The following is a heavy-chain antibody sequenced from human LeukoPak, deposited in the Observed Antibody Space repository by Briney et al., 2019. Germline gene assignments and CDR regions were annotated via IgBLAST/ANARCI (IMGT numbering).Heavy chain of an antibody. CDR2: IRYDGSNK. CDR3: ARRDIVVVVSASDY. D-gene: IGHD2-15*01. V-gene: IGHV3-30*02. Sequence: GGSLRLSCAASGFTFSSYGMHWVRQAPGKGLEGLAFIRYDGSNKYYADSVKGRFTISRDNSKNTLYLQMNSLRAEDTAVYYCARRDIVVVVSASDYWGQGTLVTVSS. J-gene: IGHJ4*02. CDR1: GFTFSSYG.